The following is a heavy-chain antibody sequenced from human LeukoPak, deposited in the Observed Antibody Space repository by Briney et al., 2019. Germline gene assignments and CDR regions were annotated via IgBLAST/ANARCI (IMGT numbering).Heavy chain of an antibody. V-gene: IGHV1-18*01. D-gene: IGHD3-22*01. Sequence: ASVKVSCKASGYTFSNCGISWVRQAPGQGLEWMGWISAYNGNTNYAQKLQGRVTLTTDTSTSTAYMEVRSLTSDDTALYYCARDYYYDSGRDAFDIWGQGTMVTVSS. CDR3: ARDYYYDSGRDAFDI. J-gene: IGHJ3*02. CDR1: GYTFSNCG. CDR2: ISAYNGNT.